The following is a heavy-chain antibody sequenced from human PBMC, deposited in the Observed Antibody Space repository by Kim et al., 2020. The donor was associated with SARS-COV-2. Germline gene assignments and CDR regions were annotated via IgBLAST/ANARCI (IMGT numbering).Heavy chain of an antibody. CDR1: GFPFTGYT. V-gene: IGHV3-23*01. CDR2: IIGSGGAT. J-gene: IGHJ4*02. CDR3: AKGFGGDSAY. D-gene: IGHD3-22*01. Sequence: GGSLRLSCAASGFPFTGYTMNWVRQAPGKGLEWVSGIIGSGGATYYADSVKGRFTISRDNSKNTLYLHMNTLRADDTAVYYCAKGFGGDSAYWGQGTLVTVSS.